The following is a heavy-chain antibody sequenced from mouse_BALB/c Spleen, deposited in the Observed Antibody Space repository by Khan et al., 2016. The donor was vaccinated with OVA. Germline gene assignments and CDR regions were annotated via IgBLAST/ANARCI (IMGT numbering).Heavy chain of an antibody. CDR1: GYTFTDYY. Sequence: VQLQESGPELVKPGASVRISCKASGYTFTDYYINWMKQRPGQGLEWIGWIYPGNINTKYNEKFEDKATLTADKSSTTAYMQLSSLTSEASAVYFCAREGYYGNYRAWFAYWGQGTLVTVSA. CDR3: AREGYYGNYRAWFAY. CDR2: IYPGNINT. V-gene: IGHV1S56*01. D-gene: IGHD2-1*01. J-gene: IGHJ3*01.